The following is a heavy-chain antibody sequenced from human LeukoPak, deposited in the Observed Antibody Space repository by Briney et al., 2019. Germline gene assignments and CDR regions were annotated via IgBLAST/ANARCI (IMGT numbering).Heavy chain of an antibody. CDR2: ISGDGGVT. CDR3: AKEKQRNFDY. Sequence: GGSLRLSCAASGFTFSDAVMSWVRQAPGKGLEWVSAISGDGGVTYYAASVKGRFTISRDNSKSTVYLQMNSLRAEDTAVYYCAKEKQRNFDYWGQGTLVTVSS. CDR1: GFTFSDAV. V-gene: IGHV3-23*01. J-gene: IGHJ4*02.